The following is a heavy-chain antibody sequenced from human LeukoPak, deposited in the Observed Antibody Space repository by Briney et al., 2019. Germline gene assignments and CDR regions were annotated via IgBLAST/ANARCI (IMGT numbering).Heavy chain of an antibody. J-gene: IGHJ4*02. V-gene: IGHV3-30*03. CDR3: ARLGPASSGWPESFDY. D-gene: IGHD6-19*01. CDR2: MSYDGNDE. CDR1: GFTFSGYG. Sequence: GGSLRLSCAASGFTFSGYGMHWVRQAPGKGLEWVAGMSYDGNDEFYADSVKGRFTISRDNSKNTLYLHVNSLRVEDTAVYYCARLGPASSGWPESFDYWGQGTLVTVSS.